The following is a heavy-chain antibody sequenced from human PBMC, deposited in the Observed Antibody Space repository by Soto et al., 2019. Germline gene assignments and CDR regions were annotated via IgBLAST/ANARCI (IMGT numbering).Heavy chain of an antibody. CDR1: GYTLTELS. CDR2: FDPEDGTA. Sequence: SVKVYCKVSGYTLTELSMHWVRQAPVKGLEWMGGFDPEDGTANYAQKFQGRVTITADKSTSTAYMELSSLRSEDTAVYYCARGPAYCGGDCYSNYFDYWGQGTLVTVSS. V-gene: IGHV1-24*01. J-gene: IGHJ4*02. CDR3: ARGPAYCGGDCYSNYFDY. D-gene: IGHD2-21*02.